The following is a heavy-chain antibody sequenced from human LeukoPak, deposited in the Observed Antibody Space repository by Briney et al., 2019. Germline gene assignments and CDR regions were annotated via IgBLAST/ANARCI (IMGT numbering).Heavy chain of an antibody. Sequence: QPGGSLRLSCAASGFTFSSYAMHWVRQAPGKGLEWVAVISYDGSNKYYADSVKGRFTISRDNSKNTLYLQMNSLRAEDTAVYYCAKDRGYYGSGSSTNYYYYYGMDVWGQGTTVTVSS. V-gene: IGHV3-30-3*01. CDR3: AKDRGYYGSGSSTNYYYYYGMDV. D-gene: IGHD3-10*01. J-gene: IGHJ6*02. CDR1: GFTFSSYA. CDR2: ISYDGSNK.